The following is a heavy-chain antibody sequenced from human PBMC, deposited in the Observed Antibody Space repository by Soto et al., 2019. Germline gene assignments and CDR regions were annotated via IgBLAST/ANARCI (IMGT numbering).Heavy chain of an antibody. Sequence: PGGSLRLSCAASGFTFSSYWMSWVRQAPGKGLEWVANIKQDGSEKYYVDSVKGRFTISRDNAKNSLYLEMNSLRAEDTAVYYCASESSSWDPYYFDYWGQGTLVTVSS. CDR1: GFTFSSYW. V-gene: IGHV3-7*01. D-gene: IGHD6-13*01. CDR2: IKQDGSEK. J-gene: IGHJ4*02. CDR3: ASESSSWDPYYFDY.